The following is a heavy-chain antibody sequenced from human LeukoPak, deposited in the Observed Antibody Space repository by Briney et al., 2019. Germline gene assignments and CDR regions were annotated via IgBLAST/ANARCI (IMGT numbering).Heavy chain of an antibody. CDR3: ARDGGRAWFDP. V-gene: IGHV1-46*01. CDR2: INPSGGTT. CDR1: GYTFTNYY. Sequence: ASVKVSCKTSGYTFTNYYMHWVRQAPGQGLEWMGIINPSGGTTTYAQKFQGRVTITTDESTSTAYMELSSLRSEDTAVYYCARDGGRAWFDPWDQGTLVTVSS. D-gene: IGHD3-16*01. J-gene: IGHJ5*02.